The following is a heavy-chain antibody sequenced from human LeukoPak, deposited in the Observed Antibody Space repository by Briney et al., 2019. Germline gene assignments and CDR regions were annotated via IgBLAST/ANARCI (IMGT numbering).Heavy chain of an antibody. Sequence: GGSLRLSCAASGFTFCVYWMAWVREAPGRGLECVGNIRQEGYEKNYVDSVKARFTLSRDNAKNSLYPQINSLRAEDTAVYYCARDDSPDTSDSFLDAYAIWGQGTLVTVSS. CDR1: GFTFCVYW. CDR2: IRQEGYEK. CDR3: ARDDSPDTSDSFLDAYAI. J-gene: IGHJ3*02. D-gene: IGHD3-3*01. V-gene: IGHV3-7*03.